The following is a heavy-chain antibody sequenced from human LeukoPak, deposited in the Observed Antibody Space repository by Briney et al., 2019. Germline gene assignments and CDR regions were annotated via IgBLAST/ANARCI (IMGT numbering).Heavy chain of an antibody. CDR3: AKDLTGSSWTFAY. V-gene: IGHV3-30*02. Sequence: GGSLRLSWAASGFTFSIYCMRWVRQAPGKGLEWVASIRNDGSNKYYADSVKGRFTISRDNSKNTLYLQMNSLRAEDTAVYYCAKDLTGSSWTFAYWVRATMVSVSS. J-gene: IGHJ4*02. CDR2: IRNDGSNK. CDR1: GFTFSIYC. D-gene: IGHD6-13*01.